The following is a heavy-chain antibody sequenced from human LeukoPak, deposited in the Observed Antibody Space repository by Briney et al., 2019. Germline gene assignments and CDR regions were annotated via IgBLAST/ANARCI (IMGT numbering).Heavy chain of an antibody. CDR1: GFNFGDYF. J-gene: IGHJ4*02. CDR2: ISGSGTNI. V-gene: IGHV3-11*04. Sequence: GGSLRLSCTASGFNFGDYFMSWIRQSPGKGLEWVAFISGSGTNIHYADSVKGRFTISRDNAKNSLYLEMRSLRSEDTAVYYCATSRVFDYWGQGTLVTVSS. CDR3: ATSRVFDY.